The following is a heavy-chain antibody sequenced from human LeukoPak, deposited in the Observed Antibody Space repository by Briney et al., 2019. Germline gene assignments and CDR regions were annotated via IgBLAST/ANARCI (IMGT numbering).Heavy chain of an antibody. D-gene: IGHD3-3*01. V-gene: IGHV4-39*07. CDR2: IYYSGST. Sequence: SETLSLTCTVSGGSIRSPDHFWGWIRQPSGKGLEWIGSIYYSGSTNYNPSLKSRVTISVDTSKNQFSLKLSSVTAADTAVYYCAIYYGDCFDYWGQGTLVTVSS. CDR1: GGSIRSPDHF. J-gene: IGHJ4*02. CDR3: AIYYGDCFDY.